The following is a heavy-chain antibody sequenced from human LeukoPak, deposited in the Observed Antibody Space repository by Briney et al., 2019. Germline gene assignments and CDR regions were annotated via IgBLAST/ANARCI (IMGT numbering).Heavy chain of an antibody. V-gene: IGHV3-30-3*02. CDR3: AKPTGWGTEYYFDY. CDR1: GFTFSSYA. Sequence: GGSLRLSCAASGFTFSSYAMHWVRQAPGKGLEWAAVISYDGSNKYYADSVKGRFTISRDNSKNTLYLQMNSLRAEDTAVYYCAKPTGWGTEYYFDYWGQGTLVTVSS. D-gene: IGHD3-16*01. J-gene: IGHJ4*02. CDR2: ISYDGSNK.